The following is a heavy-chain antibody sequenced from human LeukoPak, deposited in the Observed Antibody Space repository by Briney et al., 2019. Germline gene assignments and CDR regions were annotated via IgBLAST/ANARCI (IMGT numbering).Heavy chain of an antibody. Sequence: ASVKVSCKASGYTFTSYDINWVRQATGQGLEWMGWMNPNSGSTSYAQKFQGRVTMTRDMSTSTVYMELSSLRSEDTAVYYCARDLSYSSSGHWFDPWGQGTLVTVSS. D-gene: IGHD6-13*01. V-gene: IGHV1-8*01. J-gene: IGHJ5*02. CDR3: ARDLSYSSSGHWFDP. CDR2: MNPNSGST. CDR1: GYTFTSYD.